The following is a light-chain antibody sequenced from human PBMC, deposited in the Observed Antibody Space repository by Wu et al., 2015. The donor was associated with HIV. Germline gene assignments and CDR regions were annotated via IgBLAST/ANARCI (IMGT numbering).Light chain of an antibody. Sequence: EIVLTQSPGTLSLSPGDGATLSCRASQNVNSNFLAWYQQRPGQSLRLLMFDTFRRATDIPDRFSGSGSGTEFTLTISRLEPEDFATYYCQQYGTSTKTFGQGTKVEIK. CDR2: DTF. CDR1: QNVNSNF. V-gene: IGKV3-20*01. J-gene: IGKJ1*01. CDR3: QQYGTSTKT.